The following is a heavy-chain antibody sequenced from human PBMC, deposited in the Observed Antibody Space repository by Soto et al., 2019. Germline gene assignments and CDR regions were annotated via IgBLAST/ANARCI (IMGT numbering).Heavy chain of an antibody. CDR2: ISYDGSNK. CDR1: GFTFSSYA. V-gene: IGHV3-30-3*01. Sequence: GGSLRLSCAASGFTFSSYAMHWVRQAPGKGLEWVAVISYDGSNKYYADSVKGRFTISRDNSKNTLYLQMNSLRAEDTAVYYCARDQRPSIASVLDYWGQGTLVTVSS. J-gene: IGHJ4*02. CDR3: ARDQRPSIASVLDY. D-gene: IGHD3-3*01.